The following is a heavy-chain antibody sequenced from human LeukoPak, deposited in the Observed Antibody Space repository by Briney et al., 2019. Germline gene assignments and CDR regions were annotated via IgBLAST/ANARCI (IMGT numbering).Heavy chain of an antibody. CDR3: TRETSNAFDI. J-gene: IGHJ3*02. CDR1: GFTFNGYW. V-gene: IGHV3-74*01. CDR2: IKSDGSTT. Sequence: PGGSLRLSCAASGFTFNGYWMNWVRQAPGKGLVWVSRIKSDGSTTIYADSVKGRFTISRDNAKNTLYLQMNTLRAEDTAVYYCTRETSNAFDIWGQGTMVTVSS.